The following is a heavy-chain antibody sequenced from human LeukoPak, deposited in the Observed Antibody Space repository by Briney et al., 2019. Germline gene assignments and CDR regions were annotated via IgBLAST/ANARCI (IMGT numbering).Heavy chain of an antibody. Sequence: GESLKISCKGSGYSFTSYWIGWVRQMPGKGLEWMGIIYPGDSDTRYSPSFQGQVTISADKSINTAYLQWSSLKASDTAMYYCARRGYCSGGDCCSRELDVWGQGTMVTVSS. CDR1: GYSFTSYW. CDR2: IYPGDSDT. J-gene: IGHJ3*01. CDR3: ARRGYCSGGDCCSRELDV. D-gene: IGHD2-15*01. V-gene: IGHV5-51*01.